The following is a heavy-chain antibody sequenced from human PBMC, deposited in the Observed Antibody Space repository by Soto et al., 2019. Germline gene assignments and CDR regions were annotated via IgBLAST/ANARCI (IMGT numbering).Heavy chain of an antibody. D-gene: IGHD3-22*01. J-gene: IGHJ3*02. Sequence: ASVKVSCKASGYTFTSYYMHWVRQAPGQGLEWMGIINPSGGSTSYAQKFQGRVTMTRDTSTSTVYMELSSLRSEDTAVYYCARASDSSGYYYVGRAFDICGQGTMVTVSS. CDR1: GYTFTSYY. V-gene: IGHV1-46*01. CDR3: ARASDSSGYYYVGRAFDI. CDR2: INPSGGST.